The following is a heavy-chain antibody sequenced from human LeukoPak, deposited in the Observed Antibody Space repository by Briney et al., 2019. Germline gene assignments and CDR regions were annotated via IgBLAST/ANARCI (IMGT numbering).Heavy chain of an antibody. Sequence: GGSLRLSCTASGFTFGDYAMRWVRQAPGKGLEWVGFIRNKDYGGTTEYAASVKGRFTISRDNSKGIAFLQMNSLKTEDTALYYCTRDRGQDYDRSGYHFHWGQGTLVTVSS. V-gene: IGHV3-49*04. J-gene: IGHJ4*02. CDR1: GFTFGDYA. D-gene: IGHD3-22*01. CDR3: TRDRGQDYDRSGYHFH. CDR2: IRNKDYGGTT.